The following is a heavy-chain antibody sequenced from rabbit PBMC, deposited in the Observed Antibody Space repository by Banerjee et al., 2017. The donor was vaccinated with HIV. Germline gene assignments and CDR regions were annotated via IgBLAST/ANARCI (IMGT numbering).Heavy chain of an antibody. CDR1: GFSFSNKYV. CDR2: INTSSGNT. Sequence: QEQLEESGGDLVKPEGSLTLTCTASGFSFSNKYVMCWVRQAPGKGLEWIACINTSSGNTVYASWAKGRFPISKPASTAVTLRMTSLTAADAATYFCARGGGGYAGYGNGDDAFDPWGQGTFVSVS. J-gene: IGHJ2*01. D-gene: IGHD7-1*01. V-gene: IGHV1S45*01. CDR3: ARGGGGYAGYGNGDDAFDP.